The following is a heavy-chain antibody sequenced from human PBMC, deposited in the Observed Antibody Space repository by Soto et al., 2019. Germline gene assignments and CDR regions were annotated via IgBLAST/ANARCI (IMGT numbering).Heavy chain of an antibody. V-gene: IGHV4-30-4*01. CDR2: IYYSGST. Sequence: PSETLSLTCTVSGGSISSGDYYWSWIRQPPGKGLEWIGYIYYSGSTYYNPSLKSRVTISVDTSKNQFSLKLSSVTAADTAVYYCARVGYYDSSGYYYTYYFDYWGQGTLVTVSS. CDR3: ARVGYYDSSGYYYTYYFDY. D-gene: IGHD3-22*01. CDR1: GGSISSGDYY. J-gene: IGHJ4*02.